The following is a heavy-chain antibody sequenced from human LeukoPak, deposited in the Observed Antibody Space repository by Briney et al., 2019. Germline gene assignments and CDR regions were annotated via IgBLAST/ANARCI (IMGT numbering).Heavy chain of an antibody. CDR2: IYHSGST. CDR3: ASGTYYYGSGSYYNFTPFDY. D-gene: IGHD3-10*01. Sequence: PSETLSLTCTVSGGSISSGGYYWSWIRQPPGKGLEWIGYIYHSGSTYYNPSLKSRVTISVDRSKNQFSLKLSSVTAADTAVYYCASGTYYYGSGSYYNFTPFDYWGQGTLVTVSS. J-gene: IGHJ4*02. V-gene: IGHV4-30-2*01. CDR1: GGSISSGGYY.